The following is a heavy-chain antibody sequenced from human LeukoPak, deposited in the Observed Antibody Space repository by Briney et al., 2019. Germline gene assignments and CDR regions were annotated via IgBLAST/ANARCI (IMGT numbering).Heavy chain of an antibody. CDR3: ARIKSGIDF. V-gene: IGHV3-53*01. D-gene: IGHD1-26*01. CDR2: ICSGGNT. J-gene: IGHJ6*02. CDR1: GFTVSTNY. Sequence: PGGSLRLSCAASGFTVSTNYMTWVRQAPGKGLEWVSVICSGGNTYYADSVKGRFTISRDNSKNTLYLQMNSLRAEDTAVCYCARIKSGIDFWGQGTTVTVSS.